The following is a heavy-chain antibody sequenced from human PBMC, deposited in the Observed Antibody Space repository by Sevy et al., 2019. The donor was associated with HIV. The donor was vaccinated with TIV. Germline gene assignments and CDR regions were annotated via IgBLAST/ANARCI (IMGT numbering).Heavy chain of an antibody. J-gene: IGHJ4*02. Sequence: GGSLRLSCAASGFTFSSYDMNWVRQAPGKGLEWVSSISNSSNDISYSDSVKGRFTISRDNAKNSLYLQMNSLRAEDTAVYYCARKMELLVPDYWGQGTLVTVSS. CDR3: ARKMELLVPDY. CDR1: GFTFSSYD. V-gene: IGHV3-21*01. CDR2: ISNSSNDI. D-gene: IGHD2-21*02.